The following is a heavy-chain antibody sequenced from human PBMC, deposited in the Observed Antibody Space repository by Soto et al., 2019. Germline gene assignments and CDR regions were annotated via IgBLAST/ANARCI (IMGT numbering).Heavy chain of an antibody. D-gene: IGHD2-15*01. V-gene: IGHV4-34*01. CDR1: GGSFSGYY. J-gene: IGHJ4*02. Sequence: SLTCAVYGGSFSGYYWSWIRQPPGKGLEWIGEINHSGSTNYNPSLESRVTISVDTSKNQFSLKLSSVTAADTAVYYCARGGYCSGGSCYRLDYWGQGTLVTVSS. CDR3: ARGGYCSGGSCYRLDY. CDR2: INHSGST.